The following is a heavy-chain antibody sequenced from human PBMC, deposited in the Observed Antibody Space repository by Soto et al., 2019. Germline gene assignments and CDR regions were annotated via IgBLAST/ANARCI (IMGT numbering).Heavy chain of an antibody. CDR1: GYTLTELS. CDR2: FDPEDGET. V-gene: IGHV1-24*01. D-gene: IGHD3-9*01. Sequence: ASVKVSCKVSGYTLTELSMHWVRQAPGKGLEWMGGFDPEDGETIYAQKFQGRVTMTEDTSTDTAYMELSSLRSEDTAVYYCATVGRIYYDILTGSLVSCFDPWGQGTLVPVSS. J-gene: IGHJ5*02. CDR3: ATVGRIYYDILTGSLVSCFDP.